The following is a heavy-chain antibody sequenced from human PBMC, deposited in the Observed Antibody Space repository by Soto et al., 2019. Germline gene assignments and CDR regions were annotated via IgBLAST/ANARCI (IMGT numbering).Heavy chain of an antibody. D-gene: IGHD3-16*01. J-gene: IGHJ6*01. CDR2: INHEVSNT. CDR3: ARDEAPPYYHYGMDV. CDR1: VFLCTDFG. V-gene: IGHV3-74*01. Sequence: SPRLSCGASVFLCTDFGMHCVRQVPGEGLVWVSRINHEVSNTIYADFLRCLCTISRDNSKNMLYLQMNILRSEDAAVYYWARDEAPPYYHYGMDVWGQGTMVIVYS.